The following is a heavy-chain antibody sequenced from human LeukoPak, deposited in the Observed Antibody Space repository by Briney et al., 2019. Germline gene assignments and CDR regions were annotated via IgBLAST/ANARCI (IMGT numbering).Heavy chain of an antibody. J-gene: IGHJ2*01. CDR2: IGGSGTST. V-gene: IGHV3-23*01. D-gene: IGHD3-16*01. Sequence: GGSLRLSCAASGFTFSSYAMSWVRHIPGKGLEWVSTIGGSGTSTYYADSVKGRFTISRDNSKNTLYLQMNSLRAEDTAVYHCAKDRLGFDLWGRGTPVTVSS. CDR3: AKDRLGFDL. CDR1: GFTFSSYA.